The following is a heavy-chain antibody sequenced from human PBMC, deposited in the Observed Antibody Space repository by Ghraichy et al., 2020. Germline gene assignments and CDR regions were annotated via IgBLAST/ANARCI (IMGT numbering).Heavy chain of an antibody. CDR1: GFTVCSNY. CDR2: IYSGGST. CDR3: ARGGVSSSDFDS. D-gene: IGHD6-6*01. J-gene: IGHJ4*02. Sequence: GGSLRLSCAASGFTVCSNYMNWVRQAPGKGLEWVSVIYSGGSTYYADSVKGRFTISRDHSKNTLYLQLNSLRAEDTAVYYCARGGVSSSDFDSWGQGTLVTVSS. V-gene: IGHV3-53*01.